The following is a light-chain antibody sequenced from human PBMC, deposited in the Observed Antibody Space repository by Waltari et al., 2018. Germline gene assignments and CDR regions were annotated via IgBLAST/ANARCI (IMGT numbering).Light chain of an antibody. V-gene: IGLV3-25*03. CDR2: KDT. CDR3: LSADSSGTSKV. Sequence: SYELTQPPSVSVSPGQTARITCSGDALPKQYAFWYQQKPGQAPVLIIDKDTQRPSGIPERFSGSSSGTTVTMTIGGVQAEDEADYYCLSADSSGTSKVFGGGTKLTVL. J-gene: IGLJ3*02. CDR1: ALPKQY.